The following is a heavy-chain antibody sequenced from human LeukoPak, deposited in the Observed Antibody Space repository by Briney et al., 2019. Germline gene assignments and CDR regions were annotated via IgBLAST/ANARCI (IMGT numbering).Heavy chain of an antibody. CDR3: ARDQANYFDSSGFSTY. J-gene: IGHJ4*02. CDR2: IYTSGST. CDR1: GGSISSYY. V-gene: IGHV4-4*07. D-gene: IGHD3-22*01. Sequence: SETLSLTCTVSGGSISSYYWSWIRQPAGKGLEWIGRIYTSGSTNYNPSLKSRVTMSVDTSKNQFSLKLSSVTAADTAVYYCARDQANYFDSSGFSTYWGQGTLVTVAS.